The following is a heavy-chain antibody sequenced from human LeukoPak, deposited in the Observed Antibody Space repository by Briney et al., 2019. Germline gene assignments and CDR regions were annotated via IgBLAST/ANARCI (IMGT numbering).Heavy chain of an antibody. J-gene: IGHJ3*02. D-gene: IGHD1-26*01. CDR2: IYYSGST. CDR1: GGSISSSSYY. V-gene: IGHV4-39*07. CDR3: ARSGSYLHAFDI. Sequence: PSETLSLTCTVSGGSISSSSYYWGWIRQPPGKGLEWIGSIYYSGSTYYNPSLKSRVTISVDTSKNQFSLKLSSVTAADAAVYYCARSGSYLHAFDIWGQGTMVTVSS.